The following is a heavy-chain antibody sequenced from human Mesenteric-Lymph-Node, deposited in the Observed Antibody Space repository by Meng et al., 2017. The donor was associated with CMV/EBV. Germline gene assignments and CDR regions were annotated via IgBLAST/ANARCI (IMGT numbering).Heavy chain of an antibody. CDR1: SLSCIFC. CDR2: IFHSGSA. J-gene: IGHJ4*02. D-gene: IGHD3-10*01. Sequence: SLSCIFCGRWVRQPPRKGLESLGDIFHSGSALYHPSLKSRVTISVVKSKNQFSLRLSSLPAADTAVYYCARLEITFYSDSGDSRCDCWGQGTLVTVSS. CDR3: ARLEITFYSDSGDSRCDC. V-gene: IGHV4-4*02.